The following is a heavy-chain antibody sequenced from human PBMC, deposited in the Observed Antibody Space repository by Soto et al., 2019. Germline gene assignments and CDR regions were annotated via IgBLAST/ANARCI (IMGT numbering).Heavy chain of an antibody. Sequence: SEILSLTCAVSGYSISSGYYWGWIRQPPGKGLEWIGSIYHSGSTYYNPSLKSRVTISVDTSKNQFSLKLSSVTAADTAVYYCARDGVVPALRGMDVWGQGTTVTVSS. CDR3: ARDGVVPALRGMDV. CDR1: GYSISSGYY. D-gene: IGHD2-2*01. J-gene: IGHJ6*02. V-gene: IGHV4-38-2*02. CDR2: IYHSGST.